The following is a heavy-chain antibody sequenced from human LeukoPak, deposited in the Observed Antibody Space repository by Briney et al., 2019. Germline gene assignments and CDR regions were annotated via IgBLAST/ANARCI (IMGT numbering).Heavy chain of an antibody. CDR3: ARTHYGGAYGDY. CDR2: INSDGITT. Sequence: GGSLRLSCAASGFTFSSYWMHWVRQAPGKGPVWISRINSDGITTTYADSVKGRFTISRDNAKNTLYLQMNSLRAEDTAVYYCARTHYGGAYGDYWGQGTLVTVSS. V-gene: IGHV3-74*01. J-gene: IGHJ4*02. CDR1: GFTFSSYW. D-gene: IGHD4/OR15-4a*01.